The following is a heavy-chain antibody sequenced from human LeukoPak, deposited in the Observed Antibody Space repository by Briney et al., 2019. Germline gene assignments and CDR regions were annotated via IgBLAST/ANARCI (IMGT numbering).Heavy chain of an antibody. D-gene: IGHD5-18*01. V-gene: IGHV3-11*01. J-gene: IGHJ4*02. CDR1: NFTFSDYP. CDR2: INGDGTSI. Sequence: GGSLRLSCEASNFTFSDYPMNWVRQAPGRGLEWVSYINGDGTSIYYADSLKGRFTISRDNAKRSVYLQMTSLGVEDTAVYYCARGRYSYPFDYWGQGTLVTVSS. CDR3: ARGRYSYPFDY.